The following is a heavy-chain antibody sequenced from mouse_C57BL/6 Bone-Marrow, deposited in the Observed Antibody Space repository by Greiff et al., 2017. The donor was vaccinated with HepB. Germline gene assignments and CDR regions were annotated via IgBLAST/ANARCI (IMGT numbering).Heavy chain of an antibody. CDR1: GYAFTNYL. D-gene: IGHD2-4*01. Sequence: VKLQQSGAELVRPGPSVKVSCKASGYAFTNYLIEWVKQRPGQGLEWIGVINPGSGGTNYNEKFKGKATLTADKSSSTAYMQLSSLTSEDSAVYFGARSGDYGRGAWFAYWGQGTLVTVSA. CDR3: ARSGDYGRGAWFAY. CDR2: INPGSGGT. J-gene: IGHJ3*01. V-gene: IGHV1-54*01.